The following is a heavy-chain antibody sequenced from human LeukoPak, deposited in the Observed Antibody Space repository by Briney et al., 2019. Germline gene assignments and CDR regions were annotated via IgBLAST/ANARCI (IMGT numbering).Heavy chain of an antibody. V-gene: IGHV4-59*08. Sequence: SETLSLTCTVSGGSISSYYWSWIRQPPGKGLEWIGYIYYSGSTNYNPSLKSRVTISVDTSKNQFSLELSSVTAADTAVYYCARRIVVVTAGYYFDYWGQGTLVTVSS. CDR2: IYYSGST. CDR1: GGSISSYY. D-gene: IGHD2-21*02. J-gene: IGHJ4*02. CDR3: ARRIVVVTAGYYFDY.